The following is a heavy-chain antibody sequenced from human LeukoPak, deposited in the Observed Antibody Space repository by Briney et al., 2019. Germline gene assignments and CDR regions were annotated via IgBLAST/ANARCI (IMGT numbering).Heavy chain of an antibody. V-gene: IGHV3-30-3*01. D-gene: IGHD1-26*01. CDR1: GFTFNTYT. CDR2: VSRDKDKK. Sequence: GGSLRLSCAASGFTFNTYTMNWVRQAPGKGLEWVAVVSRDKDKKYYADSVKDRFTISRDNSKNMVYLQMNNLRPEDTAVYYCARDEWELLEAHFDYWGQGTLVTVSS. CDR3: ARDEWELLEAHFDY. J-gene: IGHJ4*02.